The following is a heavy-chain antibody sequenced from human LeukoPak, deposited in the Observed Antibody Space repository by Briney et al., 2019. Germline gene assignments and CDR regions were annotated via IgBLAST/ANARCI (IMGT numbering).Heavy chain of an antibody. D-gene: IGHD6-13*01. Sequence: GGSLRLSCAASGFTFSSSAMSWVRQVPGKGLEWVSAISGSGGSTYYADSVKGRFTISRDNSKNTLYLQMNSLRAEDTAVYYCTKVSLAAAGPPDYWGQGTLVTVSS. J-gene: IGHJ4*02. CDR1: GFTFSSSA. V-gene: IGHV3-23*01. CDR3: TKVSLAAAGPPDY. CDR2: ISGSGGST.